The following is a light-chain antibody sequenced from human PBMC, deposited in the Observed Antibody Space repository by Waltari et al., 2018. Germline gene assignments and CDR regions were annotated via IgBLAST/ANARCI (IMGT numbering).Light chain of an antibody. CDR2: DVS. J-gene: IGLJ2*01. CDR1: SSDIGGYKY. Sequence: QSALTQPASVSGSPGQSITISCPGTSSDIGGYKYVSWYQQHPGKPPKLLIYDVSDRPSGASNRFSGSKSGNTASLTISGLQPEDEADYYCSSYTSTSAVVFGGGTKLTVL. CDR3: SSYTSTSAVV. V-gene: IGLV2-14*01.